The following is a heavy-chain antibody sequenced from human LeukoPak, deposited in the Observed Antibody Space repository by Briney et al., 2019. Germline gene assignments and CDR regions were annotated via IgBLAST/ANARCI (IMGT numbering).Heavy chain of an antibody. V-gene: IGHV3-48*01. CDR1: GFTFSSYS. CDR2: ITSSSSII. Sequence: GGSLRLSCAASGFTFSSYSMNWVRQAPGKGLEWVSYITSSSSIIYYADSVKGRFTISRDNSKNTLYLQMNSLRAEDTAVYYCAKEGPEWELLGYWGQGTLVTVSS. CDR3: AKEGPEWELLGY. D-gene: IGHD1-26*01. J-gene: IGHJ4*02.